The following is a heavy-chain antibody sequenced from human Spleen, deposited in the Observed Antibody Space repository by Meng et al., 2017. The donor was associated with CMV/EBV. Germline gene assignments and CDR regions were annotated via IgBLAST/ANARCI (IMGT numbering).Heavy chain of an antibody. CDR2: IYYSGST. CDR3: AKVGTHNSGSFPFDS. Sequence: LRLSCTVSDGSISSGDYYWSWIRQPPGKGLEWIGYIYYSGSTYYNPSLKSRLSISIDTSKNQFSLNLYSVTAADTAVYYCAKVGTHNSGSFPFDSWGQGTLVTVSS. J-gene: IGHJ4*02. D-gene: IGHD3-10*01. CDR1: DGSISSGDYY. V-gene: IGHV4-30-4*08.